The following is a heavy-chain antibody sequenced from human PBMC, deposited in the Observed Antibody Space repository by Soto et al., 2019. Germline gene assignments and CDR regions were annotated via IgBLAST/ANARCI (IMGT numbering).Heavy chain of an antibody. D-gene: IGHD3-10*01. Sequence: SETLSLTCAVYGGSFSGYYWSWIRQPPGKGLEWIGEINHSGSTNYDPSLKSRVTISVDTSKNQFSLKLSSVTAADTAVYYCARYLRYGFFDYYYYYGMDVWGQGTTVTVSS. CDR1: GGSFSGYY. CDR3: ARYLRYGFFDYYYYYGMDV. CDR2: INHSGST. V-gene: IGHV4-34*01. J-gene: IGHJ6*02.